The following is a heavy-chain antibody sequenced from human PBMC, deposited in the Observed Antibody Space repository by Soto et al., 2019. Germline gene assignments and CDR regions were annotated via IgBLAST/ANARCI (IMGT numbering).Heavy chain of an antibody. Sequence: QVQLVESGGGVVQPGRSLRLSCAASGFTFSSYAMHWVRQAPGKGLEWVAVISYDGSNKYYADSVKGRFTISRDNSKNTXXLQMNSLRAEDTALYYCARDKSPYSRGWHNRHFDYWGQGTLVTVSS. D-gene: IGHD6-19*01. CDR2: ISYDGSNK. V-gene: IGHV3-30-3*01. CDR1: GFTFSSYA. J-gene: IGHJ4*02. CDR3: ARDKSPYSRGWHNRHFDY.